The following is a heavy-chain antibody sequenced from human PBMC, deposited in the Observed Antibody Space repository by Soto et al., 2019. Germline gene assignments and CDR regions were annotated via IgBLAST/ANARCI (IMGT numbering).Heavy chain of an antibody. CDR2: IIPIFGTA. CDR3: ARDGSGYRSRASPMEV. Sequence: QVQLVQSGAEVKKPGSSVKVSCKASGDTFSSYAISWVRQAPGQGLEWMGGIIPIFGTANYAQKFQGRVTITADESMSTGYMELSSLSAEDTAVYYCARDGSGYRSRASPMEVGGKGTTVNVSS. J-gene: IGHJ6*03. D-gene: IGHD3-22*01. CDR1: GDTFSSYA. V-gene: IGHV1-69*01.